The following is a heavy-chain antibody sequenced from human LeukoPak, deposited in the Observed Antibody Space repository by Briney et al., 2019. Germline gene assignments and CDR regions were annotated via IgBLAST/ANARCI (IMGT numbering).Heavy chain of an antibody. CDR2: ICDNGHT. J-gene: IGHJ4*02. D-gene: IGHD3-10*01. V-gene: IGHV4-61*01. CDR1: GGSISGTYY. Sequence: PSETLSLTCTVSGGSISGTYYWSWIRQPPGKGLEWIGVICDNGHTDYNPSLQSRVTISVDTSKRQFSLKLSSLAAADTAVYYCATGRDPYKTGHWGQGTLVTVSS. CDR3: ATGRDPYKTGH.